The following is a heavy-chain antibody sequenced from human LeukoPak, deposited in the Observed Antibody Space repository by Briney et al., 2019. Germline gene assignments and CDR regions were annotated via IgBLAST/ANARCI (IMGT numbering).Heavy chain of an antibody. CDR3: ARIYYYDSSRDYYHYMDV. D-gene: IGHD3-22*01. Sequence: SESLSLTCAVYGGSFSGYYWSWIRQPPGKGLEWIGEINHSGSTNYNPSLKSRVTISVDTSKNQFSLELSSVTAADTAVYYCARIYYYDSSRDYYHYMDVWGKGTTVTVSS. J-gene: IGHJ6*03. V-gene: IGHV4-34*01. CDR2: INHSGST. CDR1: GGSFSGYY.